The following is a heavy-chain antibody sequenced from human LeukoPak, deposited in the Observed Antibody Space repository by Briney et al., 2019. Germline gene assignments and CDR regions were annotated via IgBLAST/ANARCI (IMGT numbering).Heavy chain of an antibody. Sequence: ASVKVSCKASGYTFTVYYMHWVRQAPGQGREGMGWINPNSGGTNYAQKFQGRVTMTRDTSISTAYMELSRLRSDDTAVYYCARASSGWPIDYWGQGTLVTVSS. J-gene: IGHJ4*02. D-gene: IGHD6-19*01. CDR3: ARASSGWPIDY. CDR2: INPNSGGT. V-gene: IGHV1-2*02. CDR1: GYTFTVYY.